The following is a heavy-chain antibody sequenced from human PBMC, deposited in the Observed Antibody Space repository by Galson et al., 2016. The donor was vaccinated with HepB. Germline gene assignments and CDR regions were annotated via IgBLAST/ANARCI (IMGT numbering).Heavy chain of an antibody. V-gene: IGHV4-34*01. CDR3: AKGYDIVTGHYHVEDYYGLDL. Sequence: SETLSLTCAVYSGSFSGYYWSWIRQPPGKGLEWIGEINDSGSTNYNPSLKSRVTISVDTPKNQLSLKLSSVTTVDTAVYYCAKGYDIVTGHYHVEDYYGLDLWGQGTAVTVS. J-gene: IGHJ6*02. CDR2: INDSGST. CDR1: SGSFSGYY. D-gene: IGHD3-9*01.